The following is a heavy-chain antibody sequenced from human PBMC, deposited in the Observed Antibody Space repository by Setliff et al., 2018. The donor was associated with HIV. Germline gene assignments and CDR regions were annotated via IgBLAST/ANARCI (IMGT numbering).Heavy chain of an antibody. V-gene: IGHV4-39*07. J-gene: IGHJ6*03. Sequence: PSETLSLTCTVSGGSIRSSSYYWGWIRQPPGKGLEWIGNIYYSGSTYYNPSLKSRVTISVDTSQNQFSLKLNSVTAADTAVYYCARVRMLRGLRDYYYYMDVWGKGTTVTVS. CDR3: ARVRMLRGLRDYYYYMDV. CDR2: IYYSGST. D-gene: IGHD3-10*01. CDR1: GGSIRSSSYY.